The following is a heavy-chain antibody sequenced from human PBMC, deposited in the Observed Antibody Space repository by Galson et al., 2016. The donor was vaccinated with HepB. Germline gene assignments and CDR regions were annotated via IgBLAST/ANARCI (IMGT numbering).Heavy chain of an antibody. Sequence: SVKVSCKASGGTFSRYAISWLRQAPGQGLEWMGGIIPIFGTVNYAQNFHGRVTITADKSTNTAYMELSSLRSEDTAVYYCSKDHGGISGFYYGGPFDPWGQGTLVTVSS. V-gene: IGHV1-69*06. CDR2: IIPIFGTV. CDR1: GGTFSRYA. D-gene: IGHD3-22*01. J-gene: IGHJ5*02. CDR3: SKDHGGISGFYYGGPFDP.